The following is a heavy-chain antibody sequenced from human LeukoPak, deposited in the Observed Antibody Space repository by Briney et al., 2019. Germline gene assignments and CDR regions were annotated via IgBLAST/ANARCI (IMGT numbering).Heavy chain of an antibody. J-gene: IGHJ6*03. CDR2: IYYSGST. D-gene: IGHD2-21*02. CDR3: ARGNFLAYCGGDCYDSHMDV. V-gene: IGHV4-39*01. Sequence: TSETLSLTCTVSGGSISSSSYYWGWIRQPPGKGLEWIGSIYYSGSTYYNPSLKSRVTISVDTSKNQFSLKLSSVTAADTAVYCARGNFLAYCGGDCYDSHMDVWGKGTTVTISS. CDR1: GGSISSSSYY.